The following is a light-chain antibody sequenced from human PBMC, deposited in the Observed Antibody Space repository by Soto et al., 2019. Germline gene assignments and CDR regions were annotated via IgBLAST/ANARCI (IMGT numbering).Light chain of an antibody. Sequence: EIVLTQSPGTLSLSPGERATLSCRASQSVSNNYLAWYQQKPGQAPRLLIYDASKRATGIPARFSGSGSGTDFTLTISTLEPEDFAVYYCQQGDIWPGMFGQGTKV. CDR2: DAS. CDR3: QQGDIWPGM. J-gene: IGKJ1*01. CDR1: QSVSNNY. V-gene: IGKV3-11*01.